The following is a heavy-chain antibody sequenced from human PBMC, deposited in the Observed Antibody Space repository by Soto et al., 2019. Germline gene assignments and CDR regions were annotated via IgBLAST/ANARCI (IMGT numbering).Heavy chain of an antibody. Sequence: PGESLKISCKGSGYSFTSYWISWVRQMPGKGLEWMGRIDPSDSYTNYSPSFQGHVTISADKSISTAYLQWSSLKASDTAMYYCARHQYYYDSSGSRINWFDPWGQGTLVTV. CDR1: GYSFTSYW. CDR3: ARHQYYYDSSGSRINWFDP. J-gene: IGHJ5*02. V-gene: IGHV5-10-1*01. CDR2: IDPSDSYT. D-gene: IGHD3-22*01.